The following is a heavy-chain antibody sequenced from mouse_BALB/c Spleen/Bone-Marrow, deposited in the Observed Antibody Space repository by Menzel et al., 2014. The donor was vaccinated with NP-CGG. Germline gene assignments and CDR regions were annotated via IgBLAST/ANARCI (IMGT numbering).Heavy chain of an antibody. CDR3: ARGDRYDVRFDY. D-gene: IGHD2-14*01. CDR1: GYTFSSFW. J-gene: IGHJ2*01. Sequence: VQRVESGAELMKPGASVKISCKATGYTFSSFWIEWVKQRPGHGLEWIGEILPGSDSTNYNEKFKGKATFTADTSSNTAYMRLSSLTSEDSAVYYCARGDRYDVRFDYWGQGTTLTVSS. CDR2: ILPGSDST. V-gene: IGHV1-9*01.